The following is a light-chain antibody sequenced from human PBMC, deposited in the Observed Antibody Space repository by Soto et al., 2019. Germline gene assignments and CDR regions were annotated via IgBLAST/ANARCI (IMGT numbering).Light chain of an antibody. CDR3: QHYNDWRWT. CDR1: QSISTK. CDR2: AAS. J-gene: IGKJ1*01. V-gene: IGKV3-15*01. Sequence: EIVMTQSPATLSVSPGEGATLSCRASQSISTKLAWYQQKPGQAPRLLIYAASTRATGVPARFSGSGSGTEFTLTISSLQSEDPAVYYCQHYNDWRWTFGQGTKVEIK.